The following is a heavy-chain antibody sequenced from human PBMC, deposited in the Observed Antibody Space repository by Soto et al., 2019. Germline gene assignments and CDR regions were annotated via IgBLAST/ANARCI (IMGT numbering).Heavy chain of an antibody. CDR3: AGRCDGTNCLGHVDY. D-gene: IGHD2-2*01. J-gene: IGHJ4*02. CDR1: GGTFNNYV. V-gene: IGHV1-69*06. CDR2: IIPIFGTA. Sequence: QVQLVQSGAEVKKPGSSVKVSCRASGGTFNNYVINWVRQAPGQGLEWMAGIIPIFGTANYAQKFQGRVTITADKSTSTGYMELNSLSSEDTAVYYCAGRCDGTNCLGHVDYWGQGTLVTVSS.